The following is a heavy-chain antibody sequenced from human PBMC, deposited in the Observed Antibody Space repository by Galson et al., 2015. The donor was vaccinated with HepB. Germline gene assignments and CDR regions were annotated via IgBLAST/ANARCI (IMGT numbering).Heavy chain of an antibody. CDR3: ARDRHLWPNDKSYYYYYGMDV. Sequence: SVKVSCKASGYTFTGYYMHWVRQAPGQGLEWMGWINPNSGGTNYAQKFQGWVTMTRDTSISTAYMELSRLRSDDTAVYYCARDRHLWPNDKSYYYYYGMDVWGQGTTVTVSS. CDR1: GYTFTGYY. J-gene: IGHJ6*02. CDR2: INPNSGGT. V-gene: IGHV1-2*04. D-gene: IGHD5-18*01.